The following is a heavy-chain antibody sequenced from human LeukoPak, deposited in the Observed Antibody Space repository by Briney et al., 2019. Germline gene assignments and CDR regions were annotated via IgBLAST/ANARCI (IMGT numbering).Heavy chain of an antibody. Sequence: SQTLSLTRTVSVGSLSRGVYYSGSVRQHPGRCLGSIGYVFYSGSTYYNPSLKSGVTISIDTSKTQFSLKLSSVTAADTAVYFCERSPHDYYDSSCYSSSGDHWFDPCGQGTLVTVSS. CDR3: ERSPHDYYDSSCYSSSGDHWFDP. J-gene: IGHJ5*02. D-gene: IGHD3-22*01. CDR2: VFYSGST. V-gene: IGHV4-31*02. CDR1: VGSLSRGVYY.